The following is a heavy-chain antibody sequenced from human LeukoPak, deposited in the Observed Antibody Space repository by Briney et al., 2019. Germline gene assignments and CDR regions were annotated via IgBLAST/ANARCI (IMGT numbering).Heavy chain of an antibody. V-gene: IGHV3-23*01. CDR2: ISGSGGST. J-gene: IGHJ6*03. CDR3: AKGGRAITFGGVITYYYMDV. CDR1: GFTFSSYA. D-gene: IGHD3-16*02. Sequence: GGSPRLSCAASGFTFSSYAMTWVRQAPGKGLEWVSAISGSGGSTYYADSVKGRFTISRDNSKNTLYLQMNSLRAEDTAVYYCAKGGRAITFGGVITYYYMDVWGKGTTVTVSS.